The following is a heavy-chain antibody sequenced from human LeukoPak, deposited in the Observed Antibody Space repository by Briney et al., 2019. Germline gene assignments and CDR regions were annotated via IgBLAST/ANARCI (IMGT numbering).Heavy chain of an antibody. D-gene: IGHD1-26*01. CDR3: ARDESSGSYYYYFDY. Sequence: GVSLRLSCAASGFTFSSYGMHGVRQAPGKGLEWVAVIWYDGSNKYYADSVKGRFTISRDNSKNTLYLQMNSLRAEDTAVYYCARDESSGSYYYYFDYWGQGTLVAVSS. V-gene: IGHV3-33*01. CDR1: GFTFSSYG. J-gene: IGHJ4*02. CDR2: IWYDGSNK.